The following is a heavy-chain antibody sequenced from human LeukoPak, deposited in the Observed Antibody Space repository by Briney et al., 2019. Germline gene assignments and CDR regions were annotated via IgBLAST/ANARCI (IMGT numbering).Heavy chain of an antibody. J-gene: IGHJ5*02. D-gene: IGHD3-10*01. Sequence: GESLKISCKGSGYSFTSYWIGWVRQMPGKGLEWMGIIYPGDSDTRYSPSFQGQVTISAHKSISTAYMQWSSLKASDTAMYYCARIMVRGVIIKEKVFDPWGQGTLVTVSS. CDR1: GYSFTSYW. V-gene: IGHV5-51*01. CDR2: IYPGDSDT. CDR3: ARIMVRGVIIKEKVFDP.